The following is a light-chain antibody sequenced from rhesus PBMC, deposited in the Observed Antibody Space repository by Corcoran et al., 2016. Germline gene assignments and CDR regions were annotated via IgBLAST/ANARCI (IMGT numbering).Light chain of an antibody. V-gene: IGKV1-21*01. J-gene: IGKJ2*01. Sequence: DIQMTQSPSSLSASVGDRVTITCRASQGISSWLAWYQQTPGKAPKLLIYKASSLQSGVPSRFSGSGAGTDFTLTISSLQPEDVATYDCQQYNSAPYSFGQGTKVEIK. CDR1: QGISSW. CDR2: KAS. CDR3: QQYNSAPYS.